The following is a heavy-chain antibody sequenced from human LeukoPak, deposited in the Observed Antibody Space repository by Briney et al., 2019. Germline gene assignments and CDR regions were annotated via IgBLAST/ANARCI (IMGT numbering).Heavy chain of an antibody. CDR2: VKQDGTEK. Sequence: GGSLRLSCEASGFTFRDYWTTWVRQAPGKGLEWVANVKQDGTEKFYVDSVKGRFTISRDNGKNSLYLQMNSLGVEDTAIYYCARAGGTSWADYWGQGTLVTVSS. V-gene: IGHV3-7*01. CDR3: ARAGGTSWADY. D-gene: IGHD6-13*01. CDR1: GFTFRDYW. J-gene: IGHJ4*02.